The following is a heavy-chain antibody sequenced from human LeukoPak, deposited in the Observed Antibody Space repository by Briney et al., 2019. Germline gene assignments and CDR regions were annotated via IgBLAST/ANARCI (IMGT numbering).Heavy chain of an antibody. Sequence: ASVKVSCKTSGYTFTSYYIHWVRQAPGQGLEWMGIINPSGGSTSYAQKFQGRVTMTRDTSTSTAYMYLSSLRSEGTAVYYCARDSLYGVVDYWGQGTLVTVSS. CDR3: ARDSLYGVVDY. J-gene: IGHJ4*02. D-gene: IGHD4-17*01. CDR2: INPSGGST. V-gene: IGHV1-46*01. CDR1: GYTFTSYY.